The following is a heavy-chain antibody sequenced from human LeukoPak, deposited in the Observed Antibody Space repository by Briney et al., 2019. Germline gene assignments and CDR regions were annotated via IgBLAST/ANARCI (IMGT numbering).Heavy chain of an antibody. CDR1: GGSFSGYH. CDR3: ARRPRKTAGITMVRGPQAPRYPNWFDP. V-gene: IGHV4-34*01. CDR2: INHSGST. D-gene: IGHD3-10*01. J-gene: IGHJ5*02. Sequence: PSETLSLTCVVYGGSFSGYHWSWIRQPPGKGLEWIGEINHSGSTNYNPSLKSRVTISVDTSKNQFSLKLSSVTAADTAVYYCARRPRKTAGITMVRGPQAPRYPNWFDPWGQGTLVTVSS.